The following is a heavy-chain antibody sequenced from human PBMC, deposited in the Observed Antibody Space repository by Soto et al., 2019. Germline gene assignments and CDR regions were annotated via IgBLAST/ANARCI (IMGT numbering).Heavy chain of an antibody. CDR1: GFAFNIYA. J-gene: IGHJ4*02. V-gene: IGHV3-30-3*01. CDR2: ISHDGSNR. Sequence: HPGGSLRLSCAASGFAFNIYAIHWVRQAPGKGLEWVAVISHDGSNRYYTDSVRGRFTISRDNSKNTVYLEMDSLRADDTAVYYCARSSGVPTPDFDYWGQGTPVTVSS. CDR3: ARSSGVPTPDFDY. D-gene: IGHD3-3*01.